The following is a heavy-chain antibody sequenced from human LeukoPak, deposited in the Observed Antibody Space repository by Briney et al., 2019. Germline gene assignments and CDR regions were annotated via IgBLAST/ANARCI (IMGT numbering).Heavy chain of an antibody. CDR1: GYTFTNYY. CDR2: INPSGGST. Sequence: GASVKVSCKASGYTFTNYYIHWVRQAPGQGLECMGIINPSGGSTSYAQKFQGRVTMTRDTSTSTVYMELSSLRSEDTAVYYCARGGDYDSSGYSNFDYWGQGTLVTVSS. V-gene: IGHV1-46*01. J-gene: IGHJ4*02. CDR3: ARGGDYDSSGYSNFDY. D-gene: IGHD3-22*01.